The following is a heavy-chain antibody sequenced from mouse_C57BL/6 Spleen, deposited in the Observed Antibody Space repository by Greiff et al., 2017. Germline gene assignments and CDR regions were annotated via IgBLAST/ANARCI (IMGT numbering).Heavy chain of an antibody. CDR2: IRNKANGSTT. J-gene: IGHJ2*01. V-gene: IGHV7-3*01. CDR1: GFTFTGYY. Sequence: EVKLMESGGGLVQPGGSLSLSCAASGFTFTGYYMSWVRQPPGKALEWLGFIRNKANGSTTEYSASVKGRFTISRDNSKSRLYLQMNALRAEDSATYYCASLSWDFYFDYWGQGTTLTVSS. CDR3: ASLSWDFYFDY. D-gene: IGHD4-1*01.